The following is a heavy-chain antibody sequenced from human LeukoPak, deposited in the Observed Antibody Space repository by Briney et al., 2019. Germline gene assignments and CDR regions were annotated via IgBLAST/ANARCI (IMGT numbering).Heavy chain of an antibody. V-gene: IGHV4-30-4*01. CDR2: IYYSGST. CDR1: GGSISSGDYY. Sequence: SQTLSLTCTVSGGSISSGDYYWSWIRQPPGKGLEWIGYIYYSGSTYYNPSLKSRVTISVDTSKNQFSLKLSSVTAADTAVYYCARTGGPYYYYGMDVWGQGTTVTVSS. CDR3: ARTGGPYYYYGMDV. J-gene: IGHJ6*02. D-gene: IGHD1-26*01.